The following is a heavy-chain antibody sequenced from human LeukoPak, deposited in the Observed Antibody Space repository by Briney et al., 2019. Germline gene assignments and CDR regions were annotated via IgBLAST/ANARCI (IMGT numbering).Heavy chain of an antibody. V-gene: IGHV4-4*07. Sequence: SETLSLTCTVSGGSISSYYWSWIRQPAGKGLEWIGRIYTSGSTNYNPSLKSRVTMSVDTSKNQFSLKLSSVTAADTAVYYCALCCTYYYGSGSYPYYYGMDVWGQGTTVTVSS. CDR3: ALCCTYYYGSGSYPYYYGMDV. D-gene: IGHD3-10*01. CDR1: GGSISSYY. J-gene: IGHJ6*02. CDR2: IYTSGST.